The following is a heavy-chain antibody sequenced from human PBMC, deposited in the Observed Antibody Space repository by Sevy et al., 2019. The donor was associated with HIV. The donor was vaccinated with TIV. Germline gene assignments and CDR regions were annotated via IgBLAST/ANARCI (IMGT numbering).Heavy chain of an antibody. J-gene: IGHJ4*02. V-gene: IGHV3-30*18. CDR1: GFTFSSYE. CDR3: AKDILGDNSPWFFFDY. CDR2: ISFDGRNT. D-gene: IGHD3-9*01. Sequence: GGSLRLSCAASGFTFSSYEMNWVRQSPGKGLEWVAFISFDGRNTYSADSVKGRFTVSRDNSNNAVYLQMNNLRTEDTAMYYCAKDILGDNSPWFFFDYWGQGTQVTVSS.